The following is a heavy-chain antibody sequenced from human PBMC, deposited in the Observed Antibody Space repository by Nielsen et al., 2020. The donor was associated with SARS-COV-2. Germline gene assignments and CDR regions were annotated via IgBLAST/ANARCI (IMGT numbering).Heavy chain of an antibody. CDR3: AGGFYDSRGYNFVY. CDR1: GGSFTAYY. Sequence: SETLSLTCAVSGGSFTAYYWSWIRQPPGKGLEWIGEINHSGDTNNNPSLRSRVTVSRDTSKNQFSLKLSSVTAADTAVYYCAGGFYDSRGYNFVYWGQGTLVTVSS. D-gene: IGHD3-22*01. CDR2: INHSGDT. V-gene: IGHV4-34*01. J-gene: IGHJ4*02.